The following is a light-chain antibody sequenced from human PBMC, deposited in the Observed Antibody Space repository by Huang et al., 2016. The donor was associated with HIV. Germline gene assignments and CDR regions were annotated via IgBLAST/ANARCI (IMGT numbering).Light chain of an antibody. CDR3: QQHSYWPIT. V-gene: IGKV3-11*01. Sequence: DIVLTQSPATLSLSPGERATVSCRASQSVSTFLAWYQHKPGQAPRLLIFDASNRASGVPARFSDTGSGTDFTLTISSLEPSDVAVYYCQQHSYWPITFGRGTRLEI. CDR1: QSVSTF. CDR2: DAS. J-gene: IGKJ5*01.